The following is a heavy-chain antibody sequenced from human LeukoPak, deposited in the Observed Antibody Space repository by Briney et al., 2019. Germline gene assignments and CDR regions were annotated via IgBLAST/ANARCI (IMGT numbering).Heavy chain of an antibody. J-gene: IGHJ5*02. CDR2: IYYSGST. CDR3: ARESSIVGGT. D-gene: IGHD1-26*01. CDR1: GGSISSSSYY. Sequence: SETLSLTCTVSGGSISSSSYYWGWIRQPPGKGLEWIGSIYYSGSTYYNPSLKSRVTISVDKSKNQFSLKLSSVTAADTAVYYCARESSIVGGTWGQGTLVTVSS. V-gene: IGHV4-39*02.